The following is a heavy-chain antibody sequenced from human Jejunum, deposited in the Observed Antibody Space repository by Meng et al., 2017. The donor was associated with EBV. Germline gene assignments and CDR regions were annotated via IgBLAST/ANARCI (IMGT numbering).Heavy chain of an antibody. CDR3: AKDRNYYIDY. CDR1: GFTFSGFW. J-gene: IGHJ4*02. Sequence: VQLVESGGGLIQPGGSLRLSWAASGFTFSGFWMYWVRQVPGKGLVWISRINGDGSRTTYADSVKDRFTISRDNAKNTLYLQMNSLRAEDTAVYYCAKDRNYYIDYWGQGTLVTVSS. CDR2: INGDGSRT. V-gene: IGHV3-74*01.